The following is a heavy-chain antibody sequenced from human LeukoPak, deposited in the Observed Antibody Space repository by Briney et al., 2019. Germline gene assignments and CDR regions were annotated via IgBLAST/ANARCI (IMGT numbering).Heavy chain of an antibody. Sequence: SVEDSCKASGGTFSSYAISWVRRAPGQGLEWMGGIIPIFGTANYARKFQGRVTMTRDTSTSTVYMELSSLRSEDTAVYYCARHGSGRYYPAEGRVDYWGQGTLVTVSS. CDR2: IIPIFGTA. CDR1: GGTFSSYA. CDR3: ARHGSGRYYPAEGRVDY. J-gene: IGHJ4*02. V-gene: IGHV1-69*05. D-gene: IGHD3-10*01.